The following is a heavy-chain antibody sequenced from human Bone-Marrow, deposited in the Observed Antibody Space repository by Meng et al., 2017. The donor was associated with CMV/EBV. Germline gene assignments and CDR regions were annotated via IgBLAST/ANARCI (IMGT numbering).Heavy chain of an antibody. Sequence: GGSLRLSSAASGFTFSSYGMHWVRQAPGKGLEWVAYITSSSSPIYFADSVEGRFTISRDNAKNALYLQMHSLRADDTAVYYCARGNPGGPYYFDYWGQGTLVTVSS. CDR2: ITSSSSPI. J-gene: IGHJ4*02. V-gene: IGHV3-48*04. D-gene: IGHD2-8*02. CDR3: ARGNPGGPYYFDY. CDR1: GFTFSSYG.